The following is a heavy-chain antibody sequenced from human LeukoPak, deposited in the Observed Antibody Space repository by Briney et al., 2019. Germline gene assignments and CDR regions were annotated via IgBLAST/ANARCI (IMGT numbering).Heavy chain of an antibody. J-gene: IGHJ3*02. CDR2: ISSSSSYI. Sequence: GGSLRLSCAASGFTFSSYSMNWVRQAPGKGLEWVSSISSSSSYIYYADSVKGRFTISRGNAKNSLYLQMNSLRAEDTAVYYCARGPGLGSPQAFDIWGQGTMVTVSS. V-gene: IGHV3-21*01. CDR1: GFTFSSYS. D-gene: IGHD6-13*01. CDR3: ARGPGLGSPQAFDI.